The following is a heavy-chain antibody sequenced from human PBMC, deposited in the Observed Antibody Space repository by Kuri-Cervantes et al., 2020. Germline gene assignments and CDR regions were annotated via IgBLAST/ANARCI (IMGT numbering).Heavy chain of an antibody. V-gene: IGHV3-7*01. D-gene: IGHD6-25*01. J-gene: IGHJ4*02. CDR1: AFTFRNYW. CDR3: GRGGGYPSF. CDR2: INQPGNEK. Sequence: GESLKISCAASAFTFRNYWMSWVRQAPGKGLEWVANINQPGNEKYYLDSVKGRFTISRDNAKNSLDLQMNSLRAEDTAVYYCGRGGGYPSFWGQGTLVTVSS.